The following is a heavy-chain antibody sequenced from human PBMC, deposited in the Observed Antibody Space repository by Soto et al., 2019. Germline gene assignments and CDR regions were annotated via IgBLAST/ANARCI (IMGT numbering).Heavy chain of an antibody. Sequence: PGESLKISCKGSGYSFTSYWIGWVRQMPGKGLEWMGIIYPGDSGTRYSPSFQGQVTISADKSIGTAYPQWSSLKASDTAMYYCATGRYCSSTSCWTGYYYYGMDVWGQGTTVTVSS. V-gene: IGHV5-51*01. CDR3: ATGRYCSSTSCWTGYYYYGMDV. J-gene: IGHJ6*02. CDR1: GYSFTSYW. D-gene: IGHD2-2*01. CDR2: IYPGDSGT.